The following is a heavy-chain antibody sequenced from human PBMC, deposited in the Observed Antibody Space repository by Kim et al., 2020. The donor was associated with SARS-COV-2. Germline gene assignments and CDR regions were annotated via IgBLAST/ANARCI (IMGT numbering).Heavy chain of an antibody. Sequence: GGSLRLSCAASGFTFSNYGIHWVRQAPGKGLEWVAVISFDGSNKYYAASVKGRFTISRDNSKNTLYLQMNSLRAEDTAVYYCAKPVLGYDSSGYYLDYWGQGTLVTVSS. J-gene: IGHJ4*02. CDR3: AKPVLGYDSSGYYLDY. V-gene: IGHV3-30*18. D-gene: IGHD3-22*01. CDR2: ISFDGSNK. CDR1: GFTFSNYG.